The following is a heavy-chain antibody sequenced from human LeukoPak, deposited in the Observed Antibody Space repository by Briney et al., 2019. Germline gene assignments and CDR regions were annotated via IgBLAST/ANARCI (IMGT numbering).Heavy chain of an antibody. CDR2: IIPIFGTA. J-gene: IGHJ3*02. CDR3: ARDGLSSGWSEAFDI. Sequence: SVKVSCKASGGTFSSYAISWVRQAPGQGLEWTGGIIPIFGTANYAQKFQGRVTITADESTSTAYMELSSLRSEDTAVYYCARDGLSSGWSEAFDIWGRGTMVTVSS. D-gene: IGHD6-19*01. V-gene: IGHV1-69*13. CDR1: GGTFSSYA.